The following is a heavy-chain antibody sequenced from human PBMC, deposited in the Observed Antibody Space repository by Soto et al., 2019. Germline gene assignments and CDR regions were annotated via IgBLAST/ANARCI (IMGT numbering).Heavy chain of an antibody. CDR1: GGSITSYY. Sequence: QVQLQESGPGLVKPSETLSLTCTVSGGSITSYYWSWIRQPPGKGLEWIGYIYNTGITNYNPSLKRRVTISVDRFKNQFSLKLSSVSAADTAVYYCARHSVALAAAWFDPWGQGTLVTVSS. CDR3: ARHSVALAAAWFDP. J-gene: IGHJ5*02. D-gene: IGHD6-13*01. V-gene: IGHV4-59*08. CDR2: IYNTGIT.